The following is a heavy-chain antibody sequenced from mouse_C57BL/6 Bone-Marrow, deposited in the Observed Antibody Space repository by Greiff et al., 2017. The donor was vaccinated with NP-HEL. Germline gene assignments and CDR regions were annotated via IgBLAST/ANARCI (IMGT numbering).Heavy chain of an antibody. J-gene: IGHJ1*03. Sequence: QVQLQQPGAELVKPGASVKLSCKASGSTFPSYWMPWLKQRPGRGLAWIGRIVPISVGTKSTEKFKSKATLTVAKPASTAYMQLSSLTSEDAAVYYGARERRVGLLRFRYEWYFDVGGTGTTVTVSS. CDR1: GSTFPSYW. CDR3: ARERRVGLLRFRYEWYFDV. CDR2: IVPISVGT. V-gene: IGHV1-72*01. D-gene: IGHD1-1*01.